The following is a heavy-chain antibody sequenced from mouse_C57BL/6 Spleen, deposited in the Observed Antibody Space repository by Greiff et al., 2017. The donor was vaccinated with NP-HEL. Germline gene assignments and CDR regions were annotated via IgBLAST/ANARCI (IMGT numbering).Heavy chain of an antibody. V-gene: IGHV1-81*01. J-gene: IGHJ3*01. Sequence: VQLQQSGAELARPGASVKLSCKASGYTFPSYGLCWVKQSTGQGLEWIGELYPRSGNTYYNEKFKGKATLTADKSSSTAYMELRSLTSEDSAVYFCASYYDYDEGAWVAYWGQGTLVTVSA. CDR3: ASYYDYDEGAWVAY. CDR2: LYPRSGNT. CDR1: GYTFPSYG. D-gene: IGHD2-4*01.